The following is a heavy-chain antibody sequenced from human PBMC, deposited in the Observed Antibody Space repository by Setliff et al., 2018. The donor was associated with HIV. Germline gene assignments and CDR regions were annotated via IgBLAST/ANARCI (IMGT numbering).Heavy chain of an antibody. CDR2: IYHSGST. CDR1: GGSISSSNW. Sequence: SETLSLTCAVSGGSISSSNWWSWVRQPPGKGLEWIGEIYHSGSTKYNPSHKSRVTISVDKSRNQFSLNLRSVTAADTAVYYCAREAVLFGGSYRFDYWGQGTLVTVSS. CDR3: AREAVLFGGSYRFDY. D-gene: IGHD1-26*01. V-gene: IGHV4-4*02. J-gene: IGHJ4*02.